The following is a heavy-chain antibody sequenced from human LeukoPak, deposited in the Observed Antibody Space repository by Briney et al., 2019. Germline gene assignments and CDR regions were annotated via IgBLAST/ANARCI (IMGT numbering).Heavy chain of an antibody. V-gene: IGHV4-39*01. CDR2: MSYTASP. J-gene: IGHJ6*02. CDR1: GDSISSNNYS. Sequence: PSETLSLTCTVSGDSISSNNYSWGWIRQPPGKGLEWIGSMSYTASPSYSPSLESRATISMDTSKNQFSLKLSSVTAADTAVYYCATLLRYPLNYYYYYGMDVWGQGTTVTVSS. CDR3: ATLLRYPLNYYYYYGMDV. D-gene: IGHD3-9*01.